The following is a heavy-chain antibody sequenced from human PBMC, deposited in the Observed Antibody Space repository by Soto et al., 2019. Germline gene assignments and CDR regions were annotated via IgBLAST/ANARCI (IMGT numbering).Heavy chain of an antibody. D-gene: IGHD3-22*01. J-gene: IGHJ6*02. V-gene: IGHV1-69*13. CDR1: GYTFTGYY. Sequence: GASVKVSCKASGYTFTGYYMHWVRQAPGQGLERMGWIIPIFGTANYAQKFKGRVTITADESTSTAYMELISLRSEDTAVYYCARDVGDYYDSSGYYLAMGYYGMDVWGQGTTVT. CDR3: ARDVGDYYDSSGYYLAMGYYGMDV. CDR2: IIPIFGTA.